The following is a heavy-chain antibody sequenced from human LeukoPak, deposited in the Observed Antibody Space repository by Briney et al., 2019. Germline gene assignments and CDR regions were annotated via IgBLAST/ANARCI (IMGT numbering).Heavy chain of an antibody. J-gene: IGHJ3*02. Sequence: PGRSLRLSCAASGFTFSSYDMHWVRQAPGKGLEWVALIWYDGSNKNYADSVKGRFTISRDNSKNTLFLQMNSLRAEDTAVYYCAREASDAFAIWGQGTMVTVSS. CDR1: GFTFSSYD. CDR2: IWYDGSNK. CDR3: AREASDAFAI. V-gene: IGHV3-33*01.